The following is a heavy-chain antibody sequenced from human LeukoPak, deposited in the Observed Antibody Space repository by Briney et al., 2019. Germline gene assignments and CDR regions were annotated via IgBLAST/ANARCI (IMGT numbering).Heavy chain of an antibody. V-gene: IGHV4-38-2*02. J-gene: IGHJ5*02. CDR2: IYHSGST. CDR3: ARGPGIAAAGDDP. D-gene: IGHD6-13*01. Sequence: SETLSLTCTVSGYSISSGYYWGWIRQPPGKGLEWIGSIYHSGSTYYNPSLKSRATISVDTSKNQFSLKLSSVTAADTAVYYCARGPGIAAAGDDPWGQGTLVTVSS. CDR1: GYSISSGYY.